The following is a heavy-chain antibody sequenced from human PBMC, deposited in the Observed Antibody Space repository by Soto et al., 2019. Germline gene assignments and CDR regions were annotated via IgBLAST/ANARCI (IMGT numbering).Heavy chain of an antibody. V-gene: IGHV4-4*02. CDR1: GGSISSSNW. D-gene: IGHD3-22*01. Sequence: PSETLSLTCAVSGGSISSSNWWSWVRQPPGKGLEWIGEIYHSGSTNYNPSLKSRVTISVDKSKNQFSLKLGSVTAADTAVYYCARSPDSSGYYPRRYYYGMDVWGQGTTVTVSS. CDR2: IYHSGST. J-gene: IGHJ6*02. CDR3: ARSPDSSGYYPRRYYYGMDV.